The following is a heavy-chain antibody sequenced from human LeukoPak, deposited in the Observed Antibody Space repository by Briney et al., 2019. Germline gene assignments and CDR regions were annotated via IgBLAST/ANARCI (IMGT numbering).Heavy chain of an antibody. D-gene: IGHD5-18*01. Sequence: GGSLRLSCAASGFTFSSYWIHWVRQAPGKGPGWVSRIDSDGSTTNYADSVKGRFTISRDDAKNTLYLQMNSLRAEDTAVYYCTRSGRQLWLDYWGQGTLVSVSS. V-gene: IGHV3-74*01. J-gene: IGHJ4*02. CDR3: TRSGRQLWLDY. CDR2: IDSDGSTT. CDR1: GFTFSSYW.